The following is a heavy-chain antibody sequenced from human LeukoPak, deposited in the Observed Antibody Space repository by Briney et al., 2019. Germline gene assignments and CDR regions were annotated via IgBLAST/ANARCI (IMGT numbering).Heavy chain of an antibody. D-gene: IGHD4-11*01. J-gene: IGHJ6*03. Sequence: GASVKVSCKASGGTFSSYAISWVRQAPGQGLEWMGGIIPIFGTANYAQKFQGRVTITTDESTSTAYMELSSLRSEDTAVYYCARDKGRSSNYGQTYYMDVWGKGTTVTVSS. CDR3: ARDKGRSSNYGQTYYMDV. V-gene: IGHV1-69*05. CDR2: IIPIFGTA. CDR1: GGTFSSYA.